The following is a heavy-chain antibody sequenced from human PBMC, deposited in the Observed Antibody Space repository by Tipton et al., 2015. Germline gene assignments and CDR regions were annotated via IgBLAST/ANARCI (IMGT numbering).Heavy chain of an antibody. CDR1: GGSVSSGSYY. Sequence: TLSLTCTVSGGSVSSGSYYWSWIRQPPGKGLEWIGYISYSETSHYNPSLKSRVTISVDTSKTQFSLKMSSVTASDTAVYYCARARGRHGGLFDSWGQGILVTVSP. V-gene: IGHV4-61*01. CDR3: ARARGRHGGLFDS. CDR2: ISYSETS. D-gene: IGHD4-23*01. J-gene: IGHJ4*02.